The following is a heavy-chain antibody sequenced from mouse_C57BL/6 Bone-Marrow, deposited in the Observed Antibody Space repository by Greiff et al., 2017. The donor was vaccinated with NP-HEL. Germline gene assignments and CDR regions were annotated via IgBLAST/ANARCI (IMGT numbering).Heavy chain of an antibody. J-gene: IGHJ3*01. D-gene: IGHD2-3*01. V-gene: IGHV5-9-1*02. Sequence: EVMLVESGGGLVKPGGSLKLSCAASGFTFSSYAMSWVRQTPEKRLEWVAYISSGGDYIYYADTVKGRFTISRDNARNTLYLQMSSLKSEDTAMYYCTRDGYYATWFAYWGQGTLVTVSA. CDR3: TRDGYYATWFAY. CDR2: ISSGGDYI. CDR1: GFTFSSYA.